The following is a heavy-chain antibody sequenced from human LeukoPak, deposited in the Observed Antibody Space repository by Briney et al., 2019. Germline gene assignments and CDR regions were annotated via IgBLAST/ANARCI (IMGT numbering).Heavy chain of an antibody. CDR2: IYYSGST. CDR1: GGSISSYY. Sequence: SETLSLTCTVSGGSISSYYWSWIRLPPGKGLEWIGYIYYSGSTNYNPSLKSRVTISIDTSKNQFSLKLNSVTAADTAVYYCARAGGYCSSTSCEFDYWGQGTLVTVSS. J-gene: IGHJ4*02. CDR3: ARAGGYCSSTSCEFDY. V-gene: IGHV4-59*01. D-gene: IGHD2-2*01.